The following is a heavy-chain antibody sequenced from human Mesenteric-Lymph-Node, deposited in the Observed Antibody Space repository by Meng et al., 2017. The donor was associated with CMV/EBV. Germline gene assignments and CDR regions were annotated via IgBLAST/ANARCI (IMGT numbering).Heavy chain of an antibody. CDR2: IYWDDDK. D-gene: IGHD4-17*01. J-gene: IGHJ4*02. CDR1: FSLSPSGVG. CDR3: AHNNYGDYTAYYFDY. V-gene: IGHV2-5*02. Sequence: FSLSPSGVGVGWIRQPPGKALEWLALIYWDDDKRYSPSLKSRLTITKDTSKNQVVLTMTNMDPVDTATYYCAHNNYGDYTAYYFDYWGQGTLVTVSS.